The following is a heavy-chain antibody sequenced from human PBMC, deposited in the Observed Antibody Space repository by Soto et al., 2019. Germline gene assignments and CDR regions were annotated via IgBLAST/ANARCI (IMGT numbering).Heavy chain of an antibody. CDR1: GFTFSSYA. CDR2: ISGSGGST. J-gene: IGHJ2*01. Sequence: PGGSLRLSCGASGFTFSSYAMSWVGQAPGKGLEWVSAISGSGGSTYYADSVKGRFTISRDNSKNTLYLQMNSLRAEDTAVYYCAKVRTVTPYYWYFDLWGRGTLVTVSS. V-gene: IGHV3-23*01. CDR3: AKVRTVTPYYWYFDL. D-gene: IGHD4-17*01.